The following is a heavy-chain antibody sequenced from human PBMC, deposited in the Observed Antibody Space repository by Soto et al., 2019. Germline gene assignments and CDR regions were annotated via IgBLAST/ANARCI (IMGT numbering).Heavy chain of an antibody. Sequence: GASVKVSCKASGYTFTSYYMHWVRQAPGQGLEWMGIINPSGGSTSYAQKFQGRVTMTRDTSTSTVYMELSSLRSEDTAVYYCATPLPNSSSWYSVDYWGQGTLVTVSS. D-gene: IGHD6-13*01. V-gene: IGHV1-46*01. CDR1: GYTFTSYY. CDR3: ATPLPNSSSWYSVDY. CDR2: INPSGGST. J-gene: IGHJ4*02.